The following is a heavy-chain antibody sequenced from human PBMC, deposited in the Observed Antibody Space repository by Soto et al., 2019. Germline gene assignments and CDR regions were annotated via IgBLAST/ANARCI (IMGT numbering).Heavy chain of an antibody. V-gene: IGHV4-31*01. D-gene: IGHD3-10*01. CDR2: IYYSGST. CDR3: ARARMVRGVIYYYGMDV. J-gene: IGHJ6*02. CDR1: GGSISSGGNY. Sequence: QVQLQESGPGLVKSSQTLSLTCAVSGGSISSGGNYWSWIRQHPGKGLEWIGYIYYSGSTYYNPSLKSLVTISVDTSKNQFSLKLNSVTAADTAVYYCARARMVRGVIYYYGMDVWGQGTTVTVSS.